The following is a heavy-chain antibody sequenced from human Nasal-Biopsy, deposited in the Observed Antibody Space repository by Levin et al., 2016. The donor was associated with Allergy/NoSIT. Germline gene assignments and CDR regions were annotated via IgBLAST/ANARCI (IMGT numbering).Heavy chain of an antibody. CDR1: GFTVSSSY. CDR2: IYPGDDT. J-gene: IGHJ4*02. CDR3: ASSGSYYNGLWYFDY. V-gene: IGHV3-53*01. D-gene: IGHD3-10*01. Sequence: GGSLRLSCAASGFTVSSSYMSWVRQAPGKGLEWVSLIYPGDDTYFADSVKGRFTISRDNSKNTLYLQMDSLRAEETAVYYCASSGSYYNGLWYFDYWGQGTVVTVSS.